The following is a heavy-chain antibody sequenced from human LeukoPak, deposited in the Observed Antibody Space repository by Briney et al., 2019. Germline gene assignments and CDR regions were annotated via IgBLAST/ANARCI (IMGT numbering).Heavy chain of an antibody. CDR2: IWYGGSNK. J-gene: IGHJ4*02. Sequence: GGSLRLSCAASGFTFSSYGMHWVRQAPGKGLEGVAVIWYGGSNKYYADSVKGRFTISRDNSKNTLYLQMNSLRAEDTAVYYCAAYCSSTSCRQSDYWGQGTLVTVSS. D-gene: IGHD2-2*01. CDR3: AAYCSSTSCRQSDY. V-gene: IGHV3-33*08. CDR1: GFTFSSYG.